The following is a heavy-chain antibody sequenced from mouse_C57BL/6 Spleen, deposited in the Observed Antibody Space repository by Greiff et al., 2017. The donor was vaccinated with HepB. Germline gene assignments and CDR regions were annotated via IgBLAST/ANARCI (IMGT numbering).Heavy chain of an antibody. CDR2: IDPSDSYT. D-gene: IGHD2-2*01. J-gene: IGHJ1*03. V-gene: IGHV1-59*01. CDR3: ARGMVTARWYFDV. Sequence: QVQLQQPGAELVRPGTSVKLSCKASGYTFTSYWMHWVKQRPGQGLEWIGVIDPSDSYTNYNQKFKGKATLTVDTSSSTAYMQLSSLTSEDSAVYYCARGMVTARWYFDVWGTGTTVTVSS. CDR1: GYTFTSYW.